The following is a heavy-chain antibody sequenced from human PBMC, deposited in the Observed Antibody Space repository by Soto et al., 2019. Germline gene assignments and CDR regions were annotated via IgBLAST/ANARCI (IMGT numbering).Heavy chain of an antibody. CDR1: GFTVSSKY. CDR2: LYSGGST. V-gene: IGHV3-66*01. J-gene: IGHJ4*02. CDR3: AVAPRGERLLEFDY. D-gene: IGHD6-25*01. Sequence: EVQLVESGGGLVQPGGSLRLSCVASGFTVSSKYMSWVRQAPGKGLEWVSVLYSGGSTYYADSVRDRFTISRDNSRNTLDLQMSSLRVEDTAIYYCAVAPRGERLLEFDYWGRGTLVTVSS.